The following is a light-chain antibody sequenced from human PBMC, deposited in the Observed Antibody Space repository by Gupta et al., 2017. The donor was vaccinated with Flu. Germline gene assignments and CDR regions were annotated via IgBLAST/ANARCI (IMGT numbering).Light chain of an antibody. Sequence: AIQTTQSPSSLSASVGDRVTITCRASQDIRNTLGWYQQKPGKAPKLLMYNVSTLQSGVPSRFSGSGSGTDFTLTISSLQPEDLATYYCRHDDNYPLTFGGGTKVEIK. V-gene: IGKV1-6*01. CDR1: QDIRNT. J-gene: IGKJ4*01. CDR3: RHDDNYPLT. CDR2: NVS.